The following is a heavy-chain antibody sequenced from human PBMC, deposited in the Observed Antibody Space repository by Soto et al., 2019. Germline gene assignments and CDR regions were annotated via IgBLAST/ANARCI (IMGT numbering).Heavy chain of an antibody. CDR1: GGSISSGDYY. Sequence: SETLSLTCTVSGGSISSGDYYWSWIRQPPGKGLDWIGYIYYSGSTYYNPSLKSRVTISVDTSKNQFSLKLSSVTAADTAVYYCARGLDYYDSSGYYSDPAFDYWGQGTLVTVSS. CDR3: ARGLDYYDSSGYYSDPAFDY. D-gene: IGHD3-22*01. J-gene: IGHJ4*02. V-gene: IGHV4-30-4*01. CDR2: IYYSGST.